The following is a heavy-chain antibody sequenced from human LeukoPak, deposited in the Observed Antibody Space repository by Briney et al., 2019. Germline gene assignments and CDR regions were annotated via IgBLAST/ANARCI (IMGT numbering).Heavy chain of an antibody. J-gene: IGHJ4*02. CDR1: GVSITSHF. Sequence: PSETLSLPCTVSGVSITSHFWIWIRQSPGRALEWIGYAYFNGITNYNPSLKSRVTISVDTSRNQFSLRLGSVTAADTAVYYCARDEGSPGALGHWGQGTLVTVSS. CDR2: AYFNGIT. CDR3: ARDEGSPGALGH. D-gene: IGHD3-10*01. V-gene: IGHV4-59*11.